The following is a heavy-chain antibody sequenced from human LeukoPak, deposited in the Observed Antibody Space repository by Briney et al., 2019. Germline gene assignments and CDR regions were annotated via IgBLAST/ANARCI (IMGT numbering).Heavy chain of an antibody. V-gene: IGHV3-30*02. CDR2: IRYDGSNK. CDR1: GFTFSSYG. D-gene: IGHD6-13*01. J-gene: IGHJ4*02. CDR3: AKSSSSWYRPPYYFDY. Sequence: GGSLRLSCAAPGFTFSSYGMHWVRQAPGKGLEWVAFIRYDGSNKYYADSVKGRFTISRDNSKNTLYLQMNSLRAEDTAVYYCAKSSSSWYRPPYYFDYWGQGTLVTVSS.